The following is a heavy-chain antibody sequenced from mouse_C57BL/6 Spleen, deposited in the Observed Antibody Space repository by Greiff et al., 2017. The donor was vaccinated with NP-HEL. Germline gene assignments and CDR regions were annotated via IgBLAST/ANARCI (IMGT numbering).Heavy chain of an antibody. V-gene: IGHV2-9-1*01. Sequence: VKVEESGPGLVAPSQSLSIPCPVSGFSLPRYALRWVRQPPGTGLEWLGVIWTGGGTNYNSALKSRLSISKDNSKSQVFLKMNSLQTDDTARYYCATLNPFAYWGQGTLVTVSA. J-gene: IGHJ3*01. CDR2: IWTGGGT. CDR1: GFSLPRYA. CDR3: ATLNPFAY.